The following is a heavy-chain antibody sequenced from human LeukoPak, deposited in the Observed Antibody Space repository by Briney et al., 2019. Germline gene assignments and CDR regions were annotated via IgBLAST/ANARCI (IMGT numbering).Heavy chain of an antibody. Sequence: GGSLRLSCAASGFIFSDYGMHWVRQAPGKGLEWVAVIWYDGSNKYYADSVEGRFTISRDNAKNTLYLQMNSLRAEDTAVYYCARGPHIVVVTAIDYWGQGTLVIVSS. D-gene: IGHD2-21*02. J-gene: IGHJ4*02. CDR3: ARGPHIVVVTAIDY. CDR2: IWYDGSNK. V-gene: IGHV3-33*01. CDR1: GFIFSDYG.